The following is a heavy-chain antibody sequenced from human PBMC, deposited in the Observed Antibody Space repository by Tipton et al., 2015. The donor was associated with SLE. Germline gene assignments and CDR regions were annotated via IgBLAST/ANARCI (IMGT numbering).Heavy chain of an antibody. V-gene: IGHV3-23*03. D-gene: IGHD3-3*01. J-gene: IGHJ3*02. CDR3: AREEENDFWSGGDAFDI. CDR1: GFTFSSYA. Sequence: SLRLSCAASGFTFSSYAMSWVRQAPGKGLEWVSVIYSGGSTYYADSVKGRFTISRDNSKNTLYLQMNSLRAEDTAVYYCAREEENDFWSGGDAFDIWGQGTMVTVSS. CDR2: IYSGGST.